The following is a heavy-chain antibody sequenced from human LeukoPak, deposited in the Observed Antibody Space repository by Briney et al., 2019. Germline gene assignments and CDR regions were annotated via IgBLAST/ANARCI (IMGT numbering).Heavy chain of an antibody. Sequence: GASVKVSCKASGYTFTSYGISWVRQAPGQGLEWMGWISAYNGNTNYAQKLQGRVTMTTDTSTSTAYMELRSLRSDDTAVYYCARDLGSVSGYDPGYYGMDVWGQGTTVTVSS. J-gene: IGHJ6*02. CDR3: ARDLGSVSGYDPGYYGMDV. CDR1: GYTFTSYG. D-gene: IGHD5-12*01. V-gene: IGHV1-18*01. CDR2: ISAYNGNT.